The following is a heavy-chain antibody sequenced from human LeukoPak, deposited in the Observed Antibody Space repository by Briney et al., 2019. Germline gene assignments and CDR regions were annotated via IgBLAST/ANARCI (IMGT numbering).Heavy chain of an antibody. CDR1: GYSFTSYW. Sequence: KVSCKASGYSFTSYWIGWVRQMPGKGLEWMGIIYPGDSDTRYSPSFQGQVTISADKSISTAYLQWSSLKASDTAMYYCARLSRSPSPRVEDYWGQGTLVTVSS. CDR3: ARLSRSPSPRVEDY. CDR2: IYPGDSDT. D-gene: IGHD1-1*01. J-gene: IGHJ4*02. V-gene: IGHV5-51*01.